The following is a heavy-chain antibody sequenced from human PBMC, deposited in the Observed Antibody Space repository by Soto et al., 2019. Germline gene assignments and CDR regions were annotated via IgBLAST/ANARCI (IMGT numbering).Heavy chain of an antibody. J-gene: IGHJ5*02. V-gene: IGHV1-3*04. Sequence: GALVKVSCKASGYTFTDNVIHWLRLAPGQTLERMGWIHTAKGNTKYSQKFEARVTLTRDTAASTAYMELNSLRSDDTAVYYCARDPIWTYTWNYARLNYLDPWGQGTLVTVPQ. CDR1: GYTFTDNV. CDR3: ARDPIWTYTWNYARLNYLDP. D-gene: IGHD1-7*01. CDR2: IHTAKGNT.